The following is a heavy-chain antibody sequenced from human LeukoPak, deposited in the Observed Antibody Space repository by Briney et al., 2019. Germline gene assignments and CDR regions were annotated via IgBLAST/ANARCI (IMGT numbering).Heavy chain of an antibody. Sequence: SETLSLTCAVYGGSFSGYYWSWIRQPPGKGLEWIGEINHSGSTNYNPSLKSRVTISVDTSKNQFSLKLSSVAAADTAVYYCARYRGAFDYWGQGTPVTVSS. CDR1: GGSFSGYY. D-gene: IGHD1-26*01. CDR2: INHSGST. J-gene: IGHJ4*02. V-gene: IGHV4-34*01. CDR3: ARYRGAFDY.